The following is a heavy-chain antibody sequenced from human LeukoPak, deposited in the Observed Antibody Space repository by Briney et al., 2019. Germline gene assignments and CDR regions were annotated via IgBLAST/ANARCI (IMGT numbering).Heavy chain of an antibody. J-gene: IGHJ2*01. CDR1: GFTFSSYA. Sequence: PGGCLRLSCAASGFTFSSYAMSWVRQAPGKGLEWVSAISGSGGSTYYADSVKGRFTISRDNSKNTLYLQMNSLKAEDTAVYYSPKDLGPFHRYFDLWGHGTLVTVSS. V-gene: IGHV3-23*01. CDR2: ISGSGGST. CDR3: PKDLGPFHRYFDL. D-gene: IGHD2/OR15-2a*01.